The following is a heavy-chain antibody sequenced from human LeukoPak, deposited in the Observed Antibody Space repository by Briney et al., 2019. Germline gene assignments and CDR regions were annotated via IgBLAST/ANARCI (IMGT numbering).Heavy chain of an antibody. Sequence: SETLSLTCAVSGYSISSGYYWGWIRQPPGKGLEWIGSIYHSGSTYYNPSLKSRVTISVDTSKNQFSLKLSSVTAADTAVYYCAREIHGTPAFDHWGQGTLVTVSS. V-gene: IGHV4-38-2*02. CDR1: GYSISSGYY. D-gene: IGHD1-1*01. CDR3: AREIHGTPAFDH. J-gene: IGHJ4*02. CDR2: IYHSGST.